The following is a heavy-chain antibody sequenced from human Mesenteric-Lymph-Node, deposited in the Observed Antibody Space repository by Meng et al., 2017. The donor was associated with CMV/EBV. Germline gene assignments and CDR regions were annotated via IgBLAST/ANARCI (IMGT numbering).Heavy chain of an antibody. Sequence: GESLKISCAASGFIFSDHYMDWVRQAPGKGLEWVSSISSSSTLYYADSVKGRFTISRDNAKNSLYLQMNSLRAEDTAVYYCTRRGIFGVVIIGDYWGQGTLVTVSS. V-gene: IGHV3-69-1*02. CDR3: TRRGIFGVVIIGDY. CDR2: ISSSSTL. CDR1: GFIFSDHY. D-gene: IGHD3-3*01. J-gene: IGHJ4*02.